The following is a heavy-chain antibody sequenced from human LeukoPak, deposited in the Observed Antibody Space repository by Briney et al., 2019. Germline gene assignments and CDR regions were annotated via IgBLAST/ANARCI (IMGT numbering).Heavy chain of an antibody. V-gene: IGHV4-38-2*02. CDR1: GYSISSGYY. CDR2: IYHSGST. J-gene: IGHJ5*02. CDR3: ARRDGGAVAGTFYNWFDP. D-gene: IGHD6-19*01. Sequence: SETLSLTCTVSGYSISSGYYWGWIRQPPGKGLEWIGSIYHSGSTYYNPSLKSRVTISVDTSKNQFSLKLSSVTAADTAVYYCARRDGGAVAGTFYNWFDPWGQGTLVTVSS.